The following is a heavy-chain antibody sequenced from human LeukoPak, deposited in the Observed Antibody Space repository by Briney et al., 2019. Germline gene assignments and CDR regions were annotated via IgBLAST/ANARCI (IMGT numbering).Heavy chain of an antibody. CDR1: GFTFSSYS. D-gene: IGHD3-3*02. J-gene: IGHJ3*02. CDR2: ISSSSSYI. CDR3: AREVGFLDAFDI. V-gene: IGHV3-21*01. Sequence: GGSLRLSCAASGFTFSSYSMNWVRQAPGKGLEWVSSISSSSSYIYYADSVKGRFTISRDNAKNSLYLQMNSLRAEDTSVYYCAREVGFLDAFDIWGQGTMVTVSS.